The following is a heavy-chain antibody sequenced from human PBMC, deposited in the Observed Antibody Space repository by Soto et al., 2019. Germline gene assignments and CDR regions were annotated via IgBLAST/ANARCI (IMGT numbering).Heavy chain of an antibody. CDR1: GFTFTSSA. CDR2: IVVGSGNT. Sequence: GASVKVSCKASGFTFTSSAVQWVRQARGQRLEWIGWIVVGSGNTNYAQKFQERVTITRDMSTSTAYMELSSLRSEDTAVYYCAASGFGYSSGWYGMDVWGQRTTVTVSS. V-gene: IGHV1-58*01. D-gene: IGHD6-19*01. J-gene: IGHJ6*02. CDR3: AASGFGYSSGWYGMDV.